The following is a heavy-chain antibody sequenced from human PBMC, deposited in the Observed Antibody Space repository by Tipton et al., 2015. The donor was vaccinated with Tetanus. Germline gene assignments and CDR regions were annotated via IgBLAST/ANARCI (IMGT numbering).Heavy chain of an antibody. CDR1: GGSISSGGYY. J-gene: IGHJ4*02. D-gene: IGHD6-13*01. CDR3: ARDSEAAAGTWTDY. Sequence: TLSLTCTVSGGSISSGGYYWSWIRQHPGKGPEWIGYIYYSGSTYYNPSLKSRVTISVDTSKNQFSLKLSSVTAADTAVYYCARDSEAAAGTWTDYWGQGTLVTVSS. V-gene: IGHV4-31*03. CDR2: IYYSGST.